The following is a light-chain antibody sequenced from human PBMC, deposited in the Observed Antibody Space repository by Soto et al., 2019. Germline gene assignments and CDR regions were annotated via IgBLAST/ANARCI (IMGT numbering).Light chain of an antibody. CDR3: QQHCSSPWT. J-gene: IGKJ1*01. CDR2: GAS. CDR1: QSVSSSY. Sequence: EIVLTQSPGTLSLSPGERATLSCRASQSVSSSYLAWYQQKPGQAPRLLIYGASRRATGIPDRFSGSGSGTDFTLTISRREPEDFAVYYCQQHCSSPWTFGQGTKVEIK. V-gene: IGKV3-20*01.